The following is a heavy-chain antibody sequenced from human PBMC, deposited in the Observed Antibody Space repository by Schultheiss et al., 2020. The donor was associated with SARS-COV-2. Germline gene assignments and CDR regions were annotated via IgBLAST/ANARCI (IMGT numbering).Heavy chain of an antibody. CDR2: IYYSGST. J-gene: IGHJ4*02. Sequence: SETLSLTCAVYGGSFSGYYWSWIRQHPGKGLEWIGYIYYSGSTYYNPSLKSRVTISVDTSKNQFSLKLSSVTAADTAVYYCAKVAGIAAAGTDDYWGQGTLVTVSS. CDR1: GGSFSGYY. CDR3: AKVAGIAAAGTDDY. D-gene: IGHD6-13*01. V-gene: IGHV4-31*11.